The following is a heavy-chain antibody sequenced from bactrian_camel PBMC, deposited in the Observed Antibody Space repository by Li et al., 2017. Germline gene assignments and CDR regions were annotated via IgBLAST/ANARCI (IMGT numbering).Heavy chain of an antibody. V-gene: IGHV3S61*01. J-gene: IGHJ4*01. CDR1: GFDFAHFD. CDR3: AAILMYVDGGTCPMTRRSYDR. Sequence: QVQLVESGGGLVQPGGYLRLSCVYSGFDFAHFDMGWYRQAPQSEYDMLQRVSSDGSTWSADSVKGRFTSSRDNAKNTVYLQMNSLKPEDTAMYYCAAILMYVDGGTCPMTRRSYDRWGQGTQVTVS. D-gene: IGHD3*01. CDR2: VSSDGST.